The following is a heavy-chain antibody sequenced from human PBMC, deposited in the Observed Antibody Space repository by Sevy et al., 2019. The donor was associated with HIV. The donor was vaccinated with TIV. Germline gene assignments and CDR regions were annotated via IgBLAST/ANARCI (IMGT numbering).Heavy chain of an antibody. CDR2: FDPEDGET. J-gene: IGHJ3*02. D-gene: IGHD2-15*01. CDR3: ATVGAAWLRGAFDI. CDR1: GYTLTELS. Sequence: ASVKVSCKVSGYTLTELSMHWVRQAPGKGLEWMGGFDPEDGETIYAQKFQGRVTMTEDTSTDTAYMELSSLRSEDTAMYYCATVGAAWLRGAFDIWGQGTMVTVSS. V-gene: IGHV1-24*01.